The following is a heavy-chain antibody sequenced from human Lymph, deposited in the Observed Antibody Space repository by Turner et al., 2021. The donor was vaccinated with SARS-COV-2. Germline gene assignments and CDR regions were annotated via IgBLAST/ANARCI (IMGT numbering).Heavy chain of an antibody. CDR3: ARDYYDFWSGYNSYYYGMDV. J-gene: IGHJ6*02. CDR2: ISSRSSYI. V-gene: IGHV3-21*01. CDR1: GFPFSGYS. Sequence: EVQLVESGGGLVKPGGSLRLSCAASGFPFSGYSMNWVRQAPGKGLEWVSSISSRSSYIYNADSVKGRFTISRENAKNSLYLQMNSLRAEDTAVYYCARDYYDFWSGYNSYYYGMDVWGQGTTVTVSS. D-gene: IGHD3-3*01.